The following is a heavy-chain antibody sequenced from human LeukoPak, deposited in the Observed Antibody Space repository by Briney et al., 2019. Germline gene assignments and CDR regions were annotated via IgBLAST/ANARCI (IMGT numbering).Heavy chain of an antibody. CDR3: AKDNSDYYDSSGYYVN. D-gene: IGHD3-22*01. Sequence: PGRSLRLSCAASGFTFDDYAMHWVRQAPGKGLEWVSGISWNSGCIGYADSVKGRFTISRDNAKNSLYLQMNSLRAEDTALYYCAKDNSDYYDSSGYYVNWGQGTLVTVSS. V-gene: IGHV3-9*01. CDR2: ISWNSGCI. J-gene: IGHJ4*02. CDR1: GFTFDDYA.